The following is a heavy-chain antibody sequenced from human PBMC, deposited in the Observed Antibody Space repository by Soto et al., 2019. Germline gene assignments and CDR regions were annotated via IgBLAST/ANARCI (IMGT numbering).Heavy chain of an antibody. J-gene: IGHJ6*02. CDR2: IIPIFGTA. D-gene: IGHD4-17*01. Sequence: ASVKVSCKASGGTFSSYAISWVRQAPGQGLEWMGGIIPIFGTANYAQKFQGRVTITADESTSTAYMELSSLRSEDTAVYYCARYWTTVTTPYYYGMDVWGQGTTVTVSS. CDR3: ARYWTTVTTPYYYGMDV. V-gene: IGHV1-69*13. CDR1: GGTFSSYA.